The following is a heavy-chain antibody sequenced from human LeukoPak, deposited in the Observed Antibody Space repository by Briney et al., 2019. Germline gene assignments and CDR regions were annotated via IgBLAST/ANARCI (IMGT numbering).Heavy chain of an antibody. V-gene: IGHV4-59*01. CDR1: GGSISSYY. D-gene: IGHD6-25*01. CDR3: ARGGIAAQNYYCYGMDV. Sequence: SETLSLTCTVSGGSISSYYWSWIRQPPGKGLEWIGYIYYSGSTNYNPSLKSRVTISVDTSKNQFSLKLSSVTAADTAVYYCARGGIAAQNYYCYGMDVWGQGTTVTVSS. CDR2: IYYSGST. J-gene: IGHJ6*02.